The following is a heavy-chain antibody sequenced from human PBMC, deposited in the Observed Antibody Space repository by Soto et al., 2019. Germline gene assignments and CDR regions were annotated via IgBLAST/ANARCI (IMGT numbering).Heavy chain of an antibody. CDR3: ARGHYDNYYYYGMDV. D-gene: IGHD4-17*01. CDR1: GGSVSSGSYY. CDR2: IYYSGST. V-gene: IGHV4-61*01. Sequence: SETLSLTCTVSGGSVSSGSYYWSWIRQPPGKGLEWIGYIYYSGSTNYNPSLKSRVTISVDTSKDQFSLKLSSVTAADTAVYYCARGHYDNYYYYGMDVWGQGTTVTVS. J-gene: IGHJ6*02.